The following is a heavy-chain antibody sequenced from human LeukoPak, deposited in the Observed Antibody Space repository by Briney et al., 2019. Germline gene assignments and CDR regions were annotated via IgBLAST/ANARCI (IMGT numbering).Heavy chain of an antibody. D-gene: IGHD6-13*01. CDR2: ISAYNGNT. CDR3: ARDRGSLAAAGQIADY. V-gene: IGHV1-18*01. J-gene: IGHJ4*02. Sequence: GASVKVSCKASGYTFTSYGISWVRQAPGQGLEWMGWISAYNGNTNYAQKLQGRVTMTTDTSTSTAYMELRSLRSDDTAVYYCARDRGSLAAAGQIADYWGQGTLVTVSS. CDR1: GYTFTSYG.